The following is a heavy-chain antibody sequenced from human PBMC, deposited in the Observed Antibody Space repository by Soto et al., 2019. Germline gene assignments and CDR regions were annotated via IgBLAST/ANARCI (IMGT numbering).Heavy chain of an antibody. V-gene: IGHV6-1*01. CDR2: TYYRSKWYN. CDR3: ARFSGRLAPRVDAFDI. Sequence: SQTLSLTGAISGDSVSSNSAAWNWIRQSPSRGLEWLGRTYYRSKWYNDYAVSVKSRITINPDTSKNQFSLKLSSVTAADTAVYYCARFSGRLAPRVDAFDISGQGTMVTGSS. CDR1: GDSVSSNSAA. D-gene: IGHD3-10*01. J-gene: IGHJ3*02.